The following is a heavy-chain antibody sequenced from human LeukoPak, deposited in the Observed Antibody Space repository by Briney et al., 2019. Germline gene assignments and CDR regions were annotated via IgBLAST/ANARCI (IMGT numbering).Heavy chain of an antibody. J-gene: IGHJ5*02. CDR2: INHSGST. CDR3: ARWVRMIARSLDP. V-gene: IGHV4-34*01. Sequence: PETLSLTCAVYGGSFSGYYWSWIRQPPGKVLEWIGEINHSGSTNYNPSLKSRVTISVDTSKNQFSLKLSSVTAADTAVYYCARWVRMIARSLDPWGQGTLVTVSS. CDR1: GGSFSGYY. D-gene: IGHD3-22*01.